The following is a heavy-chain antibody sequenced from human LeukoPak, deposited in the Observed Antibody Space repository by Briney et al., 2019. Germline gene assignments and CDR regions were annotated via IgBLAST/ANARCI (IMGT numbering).Heavy chain of an antibody. V-gene: IGHV5-51*01. CDR1: GYSFTSYW. J-gene: IGHJ4*02. Sequence: GESLKISCKGSGYSFTSYWIGWVRQMPGKGLEWMGIIYPGDSDTRYSPSFQGQVTISADKSISTAYLQWSSLKASDTAMYYCARGDHYHYGSGSYLGYWGQGTLVTVSS. D-gene: IGHD3-10*01. CDR2: IYPGDSDT. CDR3: ARGDHYHYGSGSYLGY.